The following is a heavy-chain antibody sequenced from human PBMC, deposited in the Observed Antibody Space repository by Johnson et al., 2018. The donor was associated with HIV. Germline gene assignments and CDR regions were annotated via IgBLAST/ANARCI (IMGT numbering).Heavy chain of an antibody. J-gene: IGHJ3*02. CDR3: ASDYYYDSRARLGAFDI. V-gene: IGHV3-7*05. Sequence: VQLEESGGGLVQPGGSLRLSCAASGFTFSSYWMSWVRQAPGKGLEWVANIKQDGSEKYYVDSVKGRFTISRDNAKNSLYLQMNSLRAQDTAVYYCASDYYYDSRARLGAFDIWGQGTMVTVSS. CDR2: IKQDGSEK. D-gene: IGHD3-22*01. CDR1: GFTFSSYW.